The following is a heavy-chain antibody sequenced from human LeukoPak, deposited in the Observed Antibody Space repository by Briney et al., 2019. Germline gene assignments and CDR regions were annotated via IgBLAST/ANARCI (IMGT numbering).Heavy chain of an antibody. CDR3: ARHSDRASAGTPHAFDI. Sequence: SETLSLTCSVSGGSISSCGYYWGWIRQSPGRGLEWIGSVHCSGGTYYSPSLKRRVTISVDTSKKHLYVKLGSVTAADTAVYYCARHSDRASAGTPHAFDIWGQGTMVTVSS. CDR1: GGSISSCGYY. V-gene: IGHV4-39*01. CDR2: VHCSGGT. J-gene: IGHJ3*02. D-gene: IGHD6-13*01.